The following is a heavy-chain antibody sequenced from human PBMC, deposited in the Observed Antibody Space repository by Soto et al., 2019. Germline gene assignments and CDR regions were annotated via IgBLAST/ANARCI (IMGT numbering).Heavy chain of an antibody. J-gene: IGHJ4*02. CDR1: GFTFDDYT. CDR3: AKDFSPQTAGSNPPSVDY. Sequence: GGSLRLSCAASGFTFDDYTMHWVRQAPGKGLEWVSLISWDGGSTYYADSVKGRFTISRDNSKNSLYLQMNSLRTEDTALYYCAKDFSPQTAGSNPPSVDYWGQGTLVTVSS. D-gene: IGHD6-13*01. CDR2: ISWDGGST. V-gene: IGHV3-43*01.